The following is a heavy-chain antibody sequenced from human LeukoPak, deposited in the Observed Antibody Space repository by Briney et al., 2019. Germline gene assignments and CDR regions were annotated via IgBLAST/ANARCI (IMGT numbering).Heavy chain of an antibody. V-gene: IGHV4-34*01. CDR1: GGSFSGYY. D-gene: IGHD3-22*01. CDR3: ARGRGYYDSSGYPIDY. J-gene: IGHJ4*02. CDR2: INHSGST. Sequence: SETLSLTCAVYGGSFSGYYWSWIRQPPGKELEWIGEINHSGSTNYNPSLKSRVTISVDTSKNQFSLKLSSVTAADTAVYYCARGRGYYDSSGYPIDYWGQGTLVTVSS.